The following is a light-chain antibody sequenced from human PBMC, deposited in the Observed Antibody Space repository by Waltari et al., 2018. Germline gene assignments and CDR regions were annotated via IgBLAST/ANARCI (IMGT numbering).Light chain of an antibody. CDR3: QQYYSTPGIT. J-gene: IGKJ3*01. CDR2: AAS. CDR1: QGISNS. Sequence: DIQMTHSPSSLSPSVVDRVPITCRASQGISNSLAWYQQKPGKAPKLLLYAASRLESGVPSRFSGSGSGTDYTLTISSLQPEDFATYYCQQYYSTPGITFGPGTKVDIK. V-gene: IGKV1-NL1*01.